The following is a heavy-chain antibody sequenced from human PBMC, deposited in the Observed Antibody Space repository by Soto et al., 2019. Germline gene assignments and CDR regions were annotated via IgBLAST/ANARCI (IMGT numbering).Heavy chain of an antibody. J-gene: IGHJ6*02. CDR1: GGSISSSNW. CDR2: IYHSGST. CDR3: ARGENTMVRGVINYGMDV. Sequence: PSETLSLTCAVSGGSISSSNWWSWVRQPPGKGLEWIGEIYHSGSTNYNPSLKSRVTISVDKSKNQFSLKLSSVTAADTAVYYCARGENTMVRGVINYGMDVWGQGTTVTVSS. V-gene: IGHV4-4*02. D-gene: IGHD3-10*01.